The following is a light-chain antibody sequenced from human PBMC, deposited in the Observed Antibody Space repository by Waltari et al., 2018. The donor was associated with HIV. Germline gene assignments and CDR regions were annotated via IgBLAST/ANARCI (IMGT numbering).Light chain of an antibody. Sequence: SYALTQPLSVSVALGQTAKITCGGTNIPSQNVHWYQQRRGQAPVLVIYRDNIGPPGIPERFSGSNSGNTAILSISRVQAEDEGDNYCQVWDSSTGVFGGGTNLTVL. J-gene: IGLJ3*02. V-gene: IGLV3-9*01. CDR3: QVWDSSTGV. CDR2: RDN. CDR1: NIPSQN.